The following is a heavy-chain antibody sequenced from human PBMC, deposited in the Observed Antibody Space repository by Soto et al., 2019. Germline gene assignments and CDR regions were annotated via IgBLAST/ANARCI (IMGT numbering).Heavy chain of an antibody. J-gene: IGHJ4*02. CDR1: GGSISSYY. V-gene: IGHV4-59*01. CDR3: ARDFRMGGSYCFDY. CDR2: IYYSGST. Sequence: SETLSLTCTVSGGSISSYYWSWIRQPPGKGLEWIGYIYYSGSTNYNPSLKSRVTISVDTSKNQFSLKLSSVTAADTAVYYCARDFRMGGSYCFDYWGQGTLVTVSS. D-gene: IGHD1-26*01.